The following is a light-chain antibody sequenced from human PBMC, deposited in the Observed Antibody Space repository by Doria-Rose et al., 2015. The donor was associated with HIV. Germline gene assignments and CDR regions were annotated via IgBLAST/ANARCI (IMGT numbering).Light chain of an antibody. Sequence: DIRMTQSPSSLSASVGDRVTITCRSRQSIDTYLNWYQQKPGEAPKVLIYAASTLHSGVPLRFSGSGSGTDFTLTIASPQPEDFAIYHCQQSYSTPYTFGQGTKLEIK. CDR2: AAS. V-gene: IGKV1-39*01. CDR1: QSIDTY. CDR3: QQSYSTPYT. J-gene: IGKJ2*01.